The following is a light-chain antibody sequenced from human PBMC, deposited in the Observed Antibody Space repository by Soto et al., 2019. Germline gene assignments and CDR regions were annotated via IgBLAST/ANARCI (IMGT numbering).Light chain of an antibody. CDR2: AAS. V-gene: IGKV1-6*01. Sequence: ALPMTPSPSFLSASAGARISITCRASRDIGSELGWYQQKPGKAPKLLIYAASSLQSGVPSRFSGSGSGTDFTLTISSLQPEDFATYYCLQDYNYPLTFGGGTKWIS. CDR1: RDIGSE. CDR3: LQDYNYPLT. J-gene: IGKJ4*01.